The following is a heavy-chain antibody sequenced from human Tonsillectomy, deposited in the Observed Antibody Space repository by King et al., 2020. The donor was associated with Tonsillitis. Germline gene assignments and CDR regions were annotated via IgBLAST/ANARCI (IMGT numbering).Heavy chain of an antibody. CDR1: GYIFTKYY. CDR3: ARLGAGTSGEH. V-gene: IGHV1-46*01. D-gene: IGHD1-7*01. Sequence: QLVQSGAEVKKPGASMKVSCKTSGYIFTKYYLHWVRQAPGQGLEWMGIIDPSAGSTVYAERFQGRLSVTRDTSTSTVYVELSSLRPDDTAIYFCARLGAGTSGEHRGQGTLVTVSP. J-gene: IGHJ4*02. CDR2: IDPSAGST.